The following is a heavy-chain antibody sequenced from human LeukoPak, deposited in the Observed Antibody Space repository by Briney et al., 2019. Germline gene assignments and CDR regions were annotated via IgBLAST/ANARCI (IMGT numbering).Heavy chain of an antibody. CDR3: ARQGYSAYEILDY. V-gene: IGHV4-59*08. CDR2: IYYSGST. J-gene: IGHJ4*02. CDR1: GGSISSYY. D-gene: IGHD5-12*01. Sequence: SETLSLTCTVSGGSISSYYWSWIRQPPGKGLEWIGDIYYSGSTNYNPSLRSRVTISVYASKNQFSLKLSSVTAAHTAVYYCARQGYSAYEILDYWGQGTLVTVSS.